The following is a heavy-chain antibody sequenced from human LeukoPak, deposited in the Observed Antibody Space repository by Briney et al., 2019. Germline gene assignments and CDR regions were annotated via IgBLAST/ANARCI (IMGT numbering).Heavy chain of an antibody. D-gene: IGHD2-21*01. CDR3: AKDIFRWALDY. V-gene: IGHV3-23*01. Sequence: GGSLRLSCAASGFTFSNNAMSWVRQAPGKGLEWVSGIEGSGDATHYADSVKGRFTISRDTSKNTLYLQMNSLRAEDTAVYYCAKDIFRWALDYWGQGTLVTVSS. CDR2: IEGSGDAT. CDR1: GFTFSNNA. J-gene: IGHJ4*02.